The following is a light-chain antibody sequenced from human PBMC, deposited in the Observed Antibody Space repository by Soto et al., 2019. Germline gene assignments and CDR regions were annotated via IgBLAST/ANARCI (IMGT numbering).Light chain of an antibody. CDR3: QQYYTTPYT. V-gene: IGKV4-1*01. J-gene: IGKJ2*01. CDR2: WTS. Sequence: DIVLTQSPDSLAVSLGERAMITCKSSQSVLHGSSDKSLLAWYQQKPGQPPKLLIYWTSTRESGVPDRFSGSGSGTDFTLTIISLQAEDVAVYYCQQYYTTPYTFGQGTKLEI. CDR1: QSVLHGSSDKSL.